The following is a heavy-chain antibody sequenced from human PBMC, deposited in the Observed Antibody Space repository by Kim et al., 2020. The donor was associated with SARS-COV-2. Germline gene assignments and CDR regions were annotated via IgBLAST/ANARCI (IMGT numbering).Heavy chain of an antibody. Sequence: ASVKVSCKASGFTFTTYYMHWVRQAPGQGLEWMGLINPSGGSTNYAQKFQGRVTMTSDTSTSTAYMELNSLRPDDTAVYYCARTPYYYDFFGCYYVDYWG. CDR2: INPSGGST. D-gene: IGHD3-3*01. V-gene: IGHV1-46*01. CDR1: GFTFTTYY. J-gene: IGHJ4*01. CDR3: ARTPYYYDFFGCYYVDY.